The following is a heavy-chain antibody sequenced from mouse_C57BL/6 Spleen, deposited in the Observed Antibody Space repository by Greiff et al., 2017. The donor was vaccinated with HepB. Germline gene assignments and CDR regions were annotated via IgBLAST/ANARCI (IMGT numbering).Heavy chain of an antibody. CDR3: ARDNYGSSLAWFAY. Sequence: EVNVVESGGGLVKPGGSLKLSCAASGFTFSDYGMHWVRQAPEKGLEWVAYISSGSSTIYYADTVKGRFTISRDNAKNTLFLQMTSLRSEDTAMYYCARDNYGSSLAWFAYWGQGTLVTVSA. J-gene: IGHJ3*01. CDR1: GFTFSDYG. D-gene: IGHD1-1*01. V-gene: IGHV5-17*01. CDR2: ISSGSSTI.